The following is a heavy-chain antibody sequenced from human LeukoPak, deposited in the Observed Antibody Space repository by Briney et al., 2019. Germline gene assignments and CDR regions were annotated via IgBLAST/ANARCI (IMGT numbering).Heavy chain of an antibody. V-gene: IGHV3-30*09. J-gene: IGHJ5*02. CDR2: ISHHGIDK. CDR3: ARAGEDVVLVPTGGTPYNWFDA. CDR1: GFTFTDYA. Sequence: PGGSLRLSCSGSGFTFTDYAIHWVCQAPGKGLGRVAVISHHGIDKYSADSVRGRFAISRDFSKNAVDLQMSGLRDEDTAVYYCARAGEDVVLVPTGGTPYNWFDAWGQGTRVTVSS. D-gene: IGHD2-2*01.